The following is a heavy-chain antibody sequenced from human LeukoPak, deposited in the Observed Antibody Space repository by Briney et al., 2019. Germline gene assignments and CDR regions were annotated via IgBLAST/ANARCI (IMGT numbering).Heavy chain of an antibody. D-gene: IGHD4-17*01. CDR3: VRDDRRYGDYGYFDY. Sequence: GGSLRLSCAASGFTVRNTYMNWVRQAPEKGLEWVSVIYSGGGTYYADSVKGRFTISRDNSKNTLYLQMNSLRAEDAAVYYCVRDDRRYGDYGYFDYWGQGTLVTVSS. CDR2: IYSGGGT. V-gene: IGHV3-66*01. J-gene: IGHJ4*02. CDR1: GFTVRNTY.